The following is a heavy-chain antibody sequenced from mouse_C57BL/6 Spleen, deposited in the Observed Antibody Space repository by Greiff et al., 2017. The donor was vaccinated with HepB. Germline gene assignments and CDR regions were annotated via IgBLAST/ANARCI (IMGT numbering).Heavy chain of an antibody. J-gene: IGHJ4*01. CDR3: ARSHYYGSSYYAMDY. CDR1: GYSFTGYY. V-gene: IGHV1-42*01. Sequence: EVQLQQSGPELVKPGASVKISCKASGYSFTGYYMNWVKQSPEKSLEWIGEINPSTGGTTYNQKFKAKATLTVDKSSSTADMQLKSLTSEDSAVYYCARSHYYGSSYYAMDYWGQGTSVTVSS. CDR2: INPSTGGT. D-gene: IGHD1-1*01.